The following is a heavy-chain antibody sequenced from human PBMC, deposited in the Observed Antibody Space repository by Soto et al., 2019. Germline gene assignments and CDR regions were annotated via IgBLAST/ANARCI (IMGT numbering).Heavy chain of an antibody. CDR1: GFTFSGSA. V-gene: IGHV3-73*01. J-gene: IGHJ4*02. D-gene: IGHD4-17*01. CDR3: TRVYGDYVCDY. CDR2: IRSKSNSYAT. Sequence: EVQLVESGGGLVQPGGSLKLSCAVSGFTFSGSAMHWVRQASGKGLEWVGRIRSKSNSYATAYAASVKGRFTISRDGSKNTAYLQMNSLKTEDTAVYYCTRVYGDYVCDYWGQGTLVTVSS.